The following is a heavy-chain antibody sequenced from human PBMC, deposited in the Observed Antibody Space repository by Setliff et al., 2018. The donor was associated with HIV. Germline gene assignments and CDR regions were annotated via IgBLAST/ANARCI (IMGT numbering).Heavy chain of an antibody. D-gene: IGHD2-2*01. J-gene: IGHJ4*02. CDR1: GGTFRDSS. CDR3: ARGYCSSTSCYGIYYFDN. CDR2: IIPIFGTT. V-gene: IGHV1-69*05. Sequence: SVKVSCKASGGTFRDSSISWLRQAPGQGLEWLGMIIPIFGTTEYRQKFQGRVTMTRKTSISTAYMELRSLRSDDTAVYYCARGYCSSTSCYGIYYFDNWGQGTPVTVSS.